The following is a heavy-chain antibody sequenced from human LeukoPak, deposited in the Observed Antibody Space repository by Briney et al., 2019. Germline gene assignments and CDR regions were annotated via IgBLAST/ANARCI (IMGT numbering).Heavy chain of an antibody. CDR2: ISYSGNT. J-gene: IGHJ4*02. CDR3: ARFGLPLDY. Sequence: SETLSLTCTVSGGSISSYYWSWIRQPPGKGLEWIGFISYSGNTNYNPSLKSRVTISLDTSKNQFSLKLISVTAADTAVYYCARFGLPLDYWGQGTLVTVSS. D-gene: IGHD3-16*01. CDR1: GGSISSYY. V-gene: IGHV4-59*01.